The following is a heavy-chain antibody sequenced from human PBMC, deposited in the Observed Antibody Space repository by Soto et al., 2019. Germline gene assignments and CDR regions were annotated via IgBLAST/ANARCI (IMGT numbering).Heavy chain of an antibody. V-gene: IGHV4-31*03. CDR3: ARGPVTRIAAAGNIDY. D-gene: IGHD6-13*01. CDR1: GGSISSGGYY. Sequence: SETLSLTCTVSGGSISSGGYYWSWIRQHPGKGLEWIGYIYYSGSTYYNPSLKSRVTISVDTSKNQFSLKLSSVTAADTAVYYCARGPVTRIAAAGNIDYWGQGTLVTVSS. CDR2: IYYSGST. J-gene: IGHJ4*02.